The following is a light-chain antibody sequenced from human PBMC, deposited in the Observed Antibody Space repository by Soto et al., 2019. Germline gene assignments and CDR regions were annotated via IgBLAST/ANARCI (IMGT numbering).Light chain of an antibody. Sequence: SVLTQPPSASGSPGQSVTISCTGTSTDVGGYNYVSWYQQHPGKAPKLMIYEVNKRPSGVPDRFSGSKSGNTASLTVSGLKAEDEDDYYCSSYAGSTYVFGTGTRSXS. V-gene: IGLV2-8*01. CDR1: STDVGGYNY. J-gene: IGLJ1*01. CDR2: EVN. CDR3: SSYAGSTYV.